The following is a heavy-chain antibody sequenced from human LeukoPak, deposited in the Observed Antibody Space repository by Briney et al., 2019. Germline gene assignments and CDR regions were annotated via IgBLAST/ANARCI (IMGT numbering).Heavy chain of an antibody. J-gene: IGHJ4*02. CDR2: ISGSGGST. V-gene: IGHV3-23*01. D-gene: IGHD3-3*01. Sequence: GGSLRLSYAASGFTFSSYAMSWVRQAPGKGLEWVSAISGSGGSTYYADSVKGRFTISRDNSKNTLYLQMNSLRAEDTAVYYCAKNLGRSYDFWSGYLYWGQGTLVTVSS. CDR3: AKNLGRSYDFWSGYLY. CDR1: GFTFSSYA.